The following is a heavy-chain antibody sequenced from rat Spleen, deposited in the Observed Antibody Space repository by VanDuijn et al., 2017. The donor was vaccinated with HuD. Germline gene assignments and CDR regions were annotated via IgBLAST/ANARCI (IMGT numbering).Heavy chain of an antibody. J-gene: IGHJ2*01. D-gene: IGHD1-6*01. CDR1: GFTFSNSY. CDR2: ISTRGGHT. V-gene: IGHV5-25*01. CDR3: TRRGITHYFDH. Sequence: EVQLVESGGGLVQPGRSMKLSCVASGFTFSNSYMAWVRQAPTKGLEWVASISTRGGHTYYRDSVKGRFTLSRDNAKSTLYLQMDSLRSEDTATYYCTRRGITHYFDHWGQGVMVTVSS.